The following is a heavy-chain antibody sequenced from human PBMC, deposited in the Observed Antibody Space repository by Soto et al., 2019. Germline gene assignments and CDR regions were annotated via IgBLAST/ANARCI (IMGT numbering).Heavy chain of an antibody. V-gene: IGHV1-69*06. J-gene: IGHJ6*02. D-gene: IGHD6-6*01. CDR2: IIPIFGTA. CDR3: ASCSSYYYYGMDV. CDR1: GGTFSSYA. Sequence: SVKVSCKASGGTFSSYATSWVRQAPGQGLEWMGGIIPIFGTANYAQKFQGRVTITADKSTSTAYMELSSLRSEDTAVYYCASCSSYYYYGMDVWGQGTTVTVSS.